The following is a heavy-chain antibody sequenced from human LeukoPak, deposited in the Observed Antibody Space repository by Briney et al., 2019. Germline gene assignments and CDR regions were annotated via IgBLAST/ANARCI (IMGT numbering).Heavy chain of an antibody. V-gene: IGHV3-23*01. D-gene: IGHD3-9*01. Sequence: PGGSLRLSCAASGFTFSSYAMSWIRQAPGKGLQWVSAISGSGGSTYYADSVKGRFTISRDNSKNTLFLQMNSLRANDTAVYYRAKAYHILTGLLDYWGQGTLVTVSS. CDR3: AKAYHILTGLLDY. J-gene: IGHJ4*02. CDR1: GFTFSSYA. CDR2: ISGSGGST.